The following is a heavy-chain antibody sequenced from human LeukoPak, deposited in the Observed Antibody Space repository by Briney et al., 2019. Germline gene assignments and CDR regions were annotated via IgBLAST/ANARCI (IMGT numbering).Heavy chain of an antibody. CDR3: ARTYYYDSSGYWYYFDY. V-gene: IGHV5-51*01. Sequence: GESLEISCKGSGYSFTIYWIGWVRQMPGKGLEWMGIIYPGDSDTRYSPSFQGQVTISADKSISTAYLQWSSLKASDTAMYYCARTYYYDSSGYWYYFDYWGQGTLVTVSS. J-gene: IGHJ4*02. D-gene: IGHD3-22*01. CDR1: GYSFTIYW. CDR2: IYPGDSDT.